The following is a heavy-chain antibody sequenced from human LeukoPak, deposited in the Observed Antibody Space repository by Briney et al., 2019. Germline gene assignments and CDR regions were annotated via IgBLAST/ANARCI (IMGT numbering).Heavy chain of an antibody. Sequence: PSETLSLTCAVYGGSFSGYYWSWIRQPPGKGLEWIGEINHSGSTNYNPSLKSRVTISVDTSKNQSSLKLSSVTAADTAVYYCAVRIVGATRDYWGQGTLVTVSS. J-gene: IGHJ4*02. CDR3: AVRIVGATRDY. D-gene: IGHD1-26*01. CDR2: INHSGST. CDR1: GGSFSGYY. V-gene: IGHV4-34*01.